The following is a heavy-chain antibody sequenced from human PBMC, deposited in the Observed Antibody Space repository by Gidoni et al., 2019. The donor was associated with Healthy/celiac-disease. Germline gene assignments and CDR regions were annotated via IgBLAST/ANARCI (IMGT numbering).Heavy chain of an antibody. CDR1: GGSFSGYY. CDR2: INHSGST. CDR3: AREGYSNYGMDV. Sequence: QVQLQQWGAGLLKPSETLSLTCAVYGGSFSGYYWSWIRQPPGKGLEWIGEINHSGSTNYNPSLKSRVTISVDTSKNRFSLKLSSVTAADTAVYYCAREGYSNYGMDVWGQGTTVTVSS. D-gene: IGHD4-4*01. J-gene: IGHJ6*02. V-gene: IGHV4-34*01.